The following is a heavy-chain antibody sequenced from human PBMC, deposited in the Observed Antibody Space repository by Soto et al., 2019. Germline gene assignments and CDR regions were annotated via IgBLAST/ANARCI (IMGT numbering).Heavy chain of an antibody. CDR3: ARAESYYFVDY. V-gene: IGHV3-30-3*01. CDR1: GFTLSSYA. J-gene: IGHJ4*02. CDR2: ISYDGSNK. D-gene: IGHD1-26*01. Sequence: QVQLVESGGGVVQPGRSLRLSCAASGFTLSSYAMHWVRQAPGRGLEWVAVISYDGSNKYYADSVKGRFTISRDNSKNTLYLQMNSLRAEDTAVYYCARAESYYFVDYWGQGTLVTVSS.